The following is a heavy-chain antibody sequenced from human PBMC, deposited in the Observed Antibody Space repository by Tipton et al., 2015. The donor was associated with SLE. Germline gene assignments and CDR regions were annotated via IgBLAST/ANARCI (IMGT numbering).Heavy chain of an antibody. D-gene: IGHD6-6*01. CDR3: ARTLAAQVDY. CDR2: AYYTGST. V-gene: IGHV4-39*01. Sequence: TLSLTCSVSGGAFSSSGSYWGWVRQPPSKELEWVGNAYYTGSTYYSPSLRSRVTISVDTSKNQFSLKLSSVTAADTAVYYCARTLAAQVDYWGQGTLVTVSS. J-gene: IGHJ4*02. CDR1: GGAFSSSGSY.